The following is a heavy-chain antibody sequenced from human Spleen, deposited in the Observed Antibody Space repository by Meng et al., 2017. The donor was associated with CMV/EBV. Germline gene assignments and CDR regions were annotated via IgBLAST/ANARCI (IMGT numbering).Heavy chain of an antibody. CDR1: TFNFTKAW. CDR2: IKTKTEGGTT. D-gene: IGHD3-9*01. Sequence: GESLKISCAASTFNFTKAWMSWVRQAPGKGLEWVGRIKTKTEGGTTDYAAPVKGRFTVSRDDSKKTLYLQMSSLKTEDTAVCYCTTDRRLRYFDWLQNWGQGTLVTVSS. J-gene: IGHJ4*02. CDR3: TTDRRLRYFDWLQN. V-gene: IGHV3-15*01.